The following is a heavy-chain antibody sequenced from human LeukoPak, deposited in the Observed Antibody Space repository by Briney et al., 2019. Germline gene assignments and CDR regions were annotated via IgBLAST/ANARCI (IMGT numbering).Heavy chain of an antibody. CDR3: ARLYYDSSGYYYYYYMDV. J-gene: IGHJ6*03. V-gene: IGHV4-34*01. CDR1: GGSISSYY. Sequence: SETLSLTCTVSGGSISSYYWSWIRQPPGKGLEWIGEINHSGSTNYNPSLKSRVAISVDTSKNQFSLKLSSVTAADTAVYYCARLYYDSSGYYYYYYMDVWGKGTTVTVSS. CDR2: INHSGST. D-gene: IGHD3-22*01.